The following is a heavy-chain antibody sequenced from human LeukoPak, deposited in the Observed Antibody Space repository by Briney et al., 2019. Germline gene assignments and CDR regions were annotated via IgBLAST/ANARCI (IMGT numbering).Heavy chain of an antibody. V-gene: IGHV4-59*01. J-gene: IGHJ5*02. CDR3: ARGDSLNYDFWSGPNWFDP. CDR1: GGSISSYY. D-gene: IGHD3-3*01. Sequence: SETLCLTCTVSGGSISSYYLSWIRQPPGKGLEWIGYIYYSGSTNYNPSLKSRVTISVDTSKNQFSLKLNAVTAADTAVYYCARGDSLNYDFWSGPNWFDPWGQGTLVTVSS. CDR2: IYYSGST.